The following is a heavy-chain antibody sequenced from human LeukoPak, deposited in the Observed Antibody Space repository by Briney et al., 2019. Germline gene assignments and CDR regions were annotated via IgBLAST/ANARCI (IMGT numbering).Heavy chain of an antibody. J-gene: IGHJ4*02. Sequence: GGSLRLSCAASGFTFNNYGMHWVRQAPGKGLEWVAVIWYDGSKKYYADSVKGRFTISRDNPKNTLYLQMNSLRAEDTAVYYCARVGGSYGYFFDYWGQGTLVTVSS. CDR2: IWYDGSKK. D-gene: IGHD1-26*01. CDR3: ARVGGSYGYFFDY. V-gene: IGHV3-33*01. CDR1: GFTFNNYG.